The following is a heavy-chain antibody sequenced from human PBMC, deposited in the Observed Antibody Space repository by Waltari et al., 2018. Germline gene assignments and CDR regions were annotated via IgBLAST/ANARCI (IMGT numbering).Heavy chain of an antibody. D-gene: IGHD5-12*01. CDR2: ISGRGGST. Sequence: EVRLVESGGGLVQPGGSLRLSCPASGFTFTTYAMSWVRQAPGEGLEWVSGISGRGGSTYYADSVKGRFTISRDNSKNTLYLQMNSLRADDTAVYYCAKRYGDGYNGRDAFDMWGQGTMVTVSS. CDR1: GFTFTTYA. J-gene: IGHJ3*02. CDR3: AKRYGDGYNGRDAFDM. V-gene: IGHV3-23*04.